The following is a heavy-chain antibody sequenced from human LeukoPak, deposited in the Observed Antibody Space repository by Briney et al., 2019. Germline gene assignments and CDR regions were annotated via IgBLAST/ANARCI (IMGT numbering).Heavy chain of an antibody. V-gene: IGHV3-66*01. CDR1: GFTVSNNY. J-gene: IGHJ4*02. CDR2: IYSGNTT. CDR3: AKDSAVAPTRLYDFDY. Sequence: GGSLRLSCAVSGFTVSNNYMSWVRQAPGKGLEWVSIIYSGNTTYHADSVKGRFTISRDNSKNTLYLQMNSLRAEDTAVYYCAKDSAVAPTRLYDFDYWGQGTLVTVSS. D-gene: IGHD6-19*01.